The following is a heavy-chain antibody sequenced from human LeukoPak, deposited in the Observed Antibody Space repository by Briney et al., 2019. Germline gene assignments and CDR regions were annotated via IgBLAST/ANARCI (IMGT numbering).Heavy chain of an antibody. CDR2: ISWNSGSI. J-gene: IGHJ4*02. CDR3: VKSPGYNYDSSVYFDY. D-gene: IGHD1-1*01. CDR1: GFTFDDYA. Sequence: GGSLRLSCAASGFTFDDYAMHWVRQAPGKGLEWVSHISWNSGSITYADSVKGRFTISRDNAKNSLYLQMNSLRAEDTALYYCVKSPGYNYDSSVYFDYWGQGTLVTVSS. V-gene: IGHV3-9*01.